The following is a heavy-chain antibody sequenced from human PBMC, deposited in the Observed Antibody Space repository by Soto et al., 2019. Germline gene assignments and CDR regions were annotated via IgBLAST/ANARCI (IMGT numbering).Heavy chain of an antibody. D-gene: IGHD4-4*01. CDR1: GFTFSSYN. J-gene: IGHJ4*02. CDR3: ARSKYIDY. CDR2: ISGSGSTI. Sequence: EVQLVESGGGLVQPGGSLRLSCIVSGFTFSSYNMNWVRQAPGKGLGWVTYISGSGSTIYYADSVKGRFTISRDNVKNSLYLQMNSLRDEDTAVYYCARSKYIDYWGQGTLVTVSS. V-gene: IGHV3-48*02.